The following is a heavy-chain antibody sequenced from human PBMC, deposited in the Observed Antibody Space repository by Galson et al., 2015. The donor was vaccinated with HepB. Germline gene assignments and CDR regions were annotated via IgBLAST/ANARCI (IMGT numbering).Heavy chain of an antibody. CDR1: GFTFSTYA. Sequence: SLRLSCAASGFTFSTYAMTWVRQAPGMGLEWVSTVTGSRGSRANTYYADSVKGRFTISRDNSKNTRYLQMRSLRAEDTAVYFCARVDYYDDSGYYYSLGWCAPWGQGTLVTVSS. V-gene: IGHV3-23*01. J-gene: IGHJ5*02. D-gene: IGHD3-22*01. CDR3: ARVDYYDDSGYYYSLGWCAP. CDR2: VTGSRGSRANT.